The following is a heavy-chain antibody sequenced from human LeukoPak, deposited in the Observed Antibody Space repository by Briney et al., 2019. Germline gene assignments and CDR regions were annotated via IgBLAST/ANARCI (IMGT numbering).Heavy chain of an antibody. D-gene: IGHD6-6*01. J-gene: IGHJ5*02. CDR2: IIPILGIA. V-gene: IGHV1-69*04. CDR1: GGTFSSYT. CDR3: ERDREYSSSYFSAPTENWFDP. Sequence: SVKVSCKASGGTFSSYTISWVRQAPGQGLEWMGRIIPILGIANYAQKFQGRVTITSDKSTSTAYMELSSLRSEDTAVYYCERDREYSSSYFSAPTENWFDPWGQGTLVTVSS.